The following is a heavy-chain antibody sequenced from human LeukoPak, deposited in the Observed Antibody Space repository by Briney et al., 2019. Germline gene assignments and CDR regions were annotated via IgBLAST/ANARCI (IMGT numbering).Heavy chain of an antibody. Sequence: SETLSLTCTVSGGSISSYYWSWIRQPPGKGLEWIGYIYYTGSTYYNPSLKSRVTISVDTSKNQFSLKLSSVTAADTAVYYCARDIRDTIFGVVMAFDIWGQGTMVTVSS. J-gene: IGHJ3*02. V-gene: IGHV4-59*12. CDR2: IYYTGST. CDR3: ARDIRDTIFGVVMAFDI. D-gene: IGHD3-3*01. CDR1: GGSISSYY.